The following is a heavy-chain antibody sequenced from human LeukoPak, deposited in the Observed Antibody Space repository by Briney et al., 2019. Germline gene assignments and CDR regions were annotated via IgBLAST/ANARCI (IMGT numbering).Heavy chain of an antibody. CDR3: ARDHRYCSGGTWLPTFDI. CDR2: INPNIGNT. V-gene: IGHV1-8*03. CDR1: GYTFTSYA. Sequence: ASVRVSCKASGYTFTSYAINWVRQATGQGLEWMGWINPNIGNTTYAQKFQGRVTITRNTSTSTAYMELSSLRSEDTAIYYCARDHRYCSGGTWLPTFDIWGQGTIVTLSS. J-gene: IGHJ3*02. D-gene: IGHD2-15*01.